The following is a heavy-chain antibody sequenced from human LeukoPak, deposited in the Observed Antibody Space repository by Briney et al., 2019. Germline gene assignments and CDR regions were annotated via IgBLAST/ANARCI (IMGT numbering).Heavy chain of an antibody. J-gene: IGHJ4*02. V-gene: IGHV3-74*01. CDR2: INSDGINT. D-gene: IGHD3-10*01. CDR3: AKDVLLWFGEPPSWY. Sequence: GGSLRLSCAASGFTFSNYWMHWVRQAPGKGLVWVSRINSDGINTSYADSVKGRFTISRDNSKNTLYLQMNSLRAEDTAVYYCAKDVLLWFGEPPSWYWGQGTLVTVSS. CDR1: GFTFSNYW.